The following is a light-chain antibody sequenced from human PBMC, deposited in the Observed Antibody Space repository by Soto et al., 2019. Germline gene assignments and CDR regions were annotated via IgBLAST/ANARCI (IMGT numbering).Light chain of an antibody. Sequence: QSVLTQPPSVSGAPGQRVTISCTGSTSNIGAGHEVHWYQQVPGTAPKLLVSGHNNRPAEVPDRFFGSKSGTSASLTITGLLAEDEADYYCQSFDSSLGGSGVFGGGTKLTVL. CDR1: TSNIGAGHE. CDR3: QSFDSSLGGSGV. V-gene: IGLV1-40*01. CDR2: GHN. J-gene: IGLJ3*02.